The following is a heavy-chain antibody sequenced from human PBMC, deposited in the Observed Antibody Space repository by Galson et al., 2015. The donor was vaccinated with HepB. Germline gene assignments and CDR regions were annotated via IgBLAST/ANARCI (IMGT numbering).Heavy chain of an antibody. Sequence: SLRLSCAASGFTFSNHTMSWVRQAPGKGLEWVSGTSGNGDATYYADSVKGRFTISRDNSKNTLYLQMNSLRVEDTAVYYCAKDPYSNYFNWFDPWGQGTLVTVSS. CDR1: GFTFSNHT. J-gene: IGHJ5*02. D-gene: IGHD4-11*01. V-gene: IGHV3-23*01. CDR3: AKDPYSNYFNWFDP. CDR2: TSGNGDAT.